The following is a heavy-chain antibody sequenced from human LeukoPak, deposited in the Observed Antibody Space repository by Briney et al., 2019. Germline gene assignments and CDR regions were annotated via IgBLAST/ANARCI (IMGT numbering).Heavy chain of an antibody. CDR2: ISYDGSNK. D-gene: IGHD6-13*01. CDR1: GFTFSSYG. CDR3: ARDGVSGYSSSWLDY. Sequence: PGGSLRLSCAASGFTFSSYGMHWVRQAPGKGLEWVAVISYDGSNKYYADSVKGRFTISRDNSKNTLYLQMNSLRAEDTAVYYCARDGVSGYSSSWLDYWGQGTLVTVSS. V-gene: IGHV3-30*03. J-gene: IGHJ4*02.